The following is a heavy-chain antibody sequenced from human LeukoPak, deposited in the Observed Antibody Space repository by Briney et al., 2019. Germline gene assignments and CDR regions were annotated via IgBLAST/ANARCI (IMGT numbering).Heavy chain of an antibody. V-gene: IGHV3-48*01. J-gene: IGHJ4*02. CDR3: ARSAGAEPFDY. D-gene: IGHD3-10*01. Sequence: PGGSLRLSCAASGFTFSSYSMNWVRQAPGKGLEWVSYISSSSSTIYYADSVKGRFTISRDNAKNSLYLQMNSLRAEDTAVYYCARSAGAEPFDYWGQGTLVTVSS. CDR1: GFTFSSYS. CDR2: ISSSSSTI.